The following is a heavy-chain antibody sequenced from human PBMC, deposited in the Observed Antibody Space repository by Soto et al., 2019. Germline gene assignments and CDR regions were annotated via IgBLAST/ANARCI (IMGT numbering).Heavy chain of an antibody. CDR1: GFTFSSYW. CDR2: IKQDGREK. Sequence: PGGSLRLSCAASGFTFSSYWMSWVRQAPGKGLEWVANIKQDGREKYYADSVKGRFTISRDNSKNTLYLQMNSLRAEDTAVYYCAKDRPPMITFGGVIGAWGQGTLVTVSS. V-gene: IGHV3-7*03. D-gene: IGHD3-16*02. CDR3: AKDRPPMITFGGVIGA. J-gene: IGHJ5*02.